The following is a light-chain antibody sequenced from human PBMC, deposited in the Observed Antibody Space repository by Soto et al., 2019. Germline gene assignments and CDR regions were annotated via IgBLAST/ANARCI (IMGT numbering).Light chain of an antibody. Sequence: QSALTQPASVSGSPGQSITISCTGTSSDVGAYDFVSWYQQHPDKAPKLMIYEVSNRPSGVSNRFSGSKSVNTATLTISGLQAEDEADYYCGSYTSSSTRVFGTGTKLTVL. CDR3: GSYTSSSTRV. CDR1: SSDVGAYDF. J-gene: IGLJ1*01. V-gene: IGLV2-14*03. CDR2: EVS.